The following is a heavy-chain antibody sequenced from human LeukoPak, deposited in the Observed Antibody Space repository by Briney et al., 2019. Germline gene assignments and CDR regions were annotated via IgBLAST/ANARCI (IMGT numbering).Heavy chain of an antibody. V-gene: IGHV3-30*04. J-gene: IGHJ6*03. CDR1: GFTFSSYA. CDR3: AKGGGYEAQYYYFYWDV. CDR2: ISYDGSNK. D-gene: IGHD5-12*01. Sequence: GGSLRLSCAASGFTFSSYAMHWVRQAPGKGLEWVAVISYDGSNKYYADSVKGRFTISRDNSKNTLYLQMKSLRAEDTAVYYCAKGGGYEAQYYYFYWDVWGKGTTVTISS.